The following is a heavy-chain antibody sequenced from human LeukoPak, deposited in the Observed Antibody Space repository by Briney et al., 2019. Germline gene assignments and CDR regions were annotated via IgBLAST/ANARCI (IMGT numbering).Heavy chain of an antibody. J-gene: IGHJ4*02. Sequence: ASVKVSCKASGGTFSSYAISWVRQAPGQGLEWMGGIIPILGTANYAQKFQGRVTITADKSTSTAYMELSSLRSEDTAVYYCARGGLLDASYFDYWGQGTLVAVSS. CDR3: ARGGLLDASYFDY. V-gene: IGHV1-69*10. D-gene: IGHD2-15*01. CDR1: GGTFSSYA. CDR2: IIPILGTA.